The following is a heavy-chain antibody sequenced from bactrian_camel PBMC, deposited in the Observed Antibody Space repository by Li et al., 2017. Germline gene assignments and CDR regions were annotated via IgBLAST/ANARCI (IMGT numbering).Heavy chain of an antibody. Sequence: QLVESGGGSVEVGGSLRLSCAGSGYAHSEYCLGWFRQFPGKEREGVAYIAINGGTDYTYAVAGRFTISKDNAKNTLYLQMDSLKPEDSAMYYCASDQWAFGLGNAYRYWGRGPRSP. J-gene: IGHJ4*01. CDR1: GYAHSEYC. V-gene: IGHV3S9*01. D-gene: IGHD2*01. CDR2: IAINGGT.